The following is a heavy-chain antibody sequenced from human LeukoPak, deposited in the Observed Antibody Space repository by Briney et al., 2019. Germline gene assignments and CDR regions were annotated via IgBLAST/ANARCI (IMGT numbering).Heavy chain of an antibody. D-gene: IGHD7-27*01. V-gene: IGHV4-59*07. CDR3: ARFHPNWGLDY. CDR2: IHYSEST. CDR1: GVPITVYH. Sequence: SDTLSLTCSVSGVPITVYHWMWIRQPPGKGLEFIGYIHYSESTNYNTSLTSRISISTDTSKNPYSLKMTCVTAADTAVYYCARFHPNWGLDYWGQGILVTVSS. J-gene: IGHJ4*02.